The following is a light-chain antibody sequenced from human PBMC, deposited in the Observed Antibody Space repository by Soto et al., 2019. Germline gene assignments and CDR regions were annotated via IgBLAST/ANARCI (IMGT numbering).Light chain of an antibody. CDR1: SSDVGGYNY. V-gene: IGLV2-14*01. Sequence: QSALTQPASVSGSPGQSITLSCTGTSSDVGGYNYVSWYQQHPGKAPTLMIYDVSNRHSGVSNRFSGSKSGNTASLTISGLQAEDEADYCCSSYTSSSTLYVVGTGTKLTVL. J-gene: IGLJ1*01. CDR3: SSYTSSSTLYV. CDR2: DVS.